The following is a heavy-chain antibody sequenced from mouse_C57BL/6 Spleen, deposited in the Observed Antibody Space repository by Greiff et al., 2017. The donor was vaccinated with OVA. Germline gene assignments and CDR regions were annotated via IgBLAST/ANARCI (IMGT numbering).Heavy chain of an antibody. V-gene: IGHV2-6*03. D-gene: IGHD1-1*01. Sequence: VKVVESGPGLVAPSQSLSITCTVSGFSLTSYGVHWVRQPPGKGLEWLVVIWSDGSTTYNSALKSRLSISKDNSKSQVFLKMNSLQTDDTAMYYCATSYYYGSKGYWYFDVWGTGTTVTVSS. J-gene: IGHJ1*03. CDR1: GFSLTSYG. CDR2: IWSDGST. CDR3: ATSYYYGSKGYWYFDV.